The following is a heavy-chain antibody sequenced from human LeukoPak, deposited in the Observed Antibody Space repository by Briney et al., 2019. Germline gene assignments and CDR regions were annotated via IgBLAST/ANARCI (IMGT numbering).Heavy chain of an antibody. J-gene: IGHJ4*02. Sequence: GGSLRLSCAASGFTFNDYYMSWIRQAPGKGLEWLSYINIGGTNTHYADSVKGRFTISRDNAKKSLYLEMNNLRAEDTAVYYRETVSASLDYGGQGILVTVSS. CDR2: INIGGTNT. CDR1: GFTFNDYY. V-gene: IGHV3-11*01. CDR3: ETVSASLDY.